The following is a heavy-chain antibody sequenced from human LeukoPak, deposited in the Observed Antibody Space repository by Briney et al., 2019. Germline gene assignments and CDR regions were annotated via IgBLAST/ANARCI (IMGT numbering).Heavy chain of an antibody. CDR2: ICGSGGST. CDR3: AKDRSCTNNICHGDFDY. J-gene: IGHJ4*02. D-gene: IGHD2-8*01. CDR1: GFTFSSYA. Sequence: GGSLRLSCAASGFTFSSYAMSWVRQAPGKELAWVSDICGSGGSTYYADSVKGRFTISRDNSKNTLYLQLNSLRAEDTAVYYCAKDRSCTNNICHGDFDYWGQGTLVTVSS. V-gene: IGHV3-23*01.